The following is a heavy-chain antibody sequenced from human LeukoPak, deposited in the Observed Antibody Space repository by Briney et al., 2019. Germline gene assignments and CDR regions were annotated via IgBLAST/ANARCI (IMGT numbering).Heavy chain of an antibody. CDR2: IYYSGST. Sequence: SETLSLTCTVSGGSISSHYWSWIRQPPGKGLEWIGYIYYSGSTNYNPSLKSRVTISVDTSKNQFSLKLSSVTAADTAVYYCARAVWSGYGYYFDYWGQGTLVTVSS. D-gene: IGHD3-3*01. V-gene: IGHV4-59*11. CDR1: GGSISSHY. CDR3: ARAVWSGYGYYFDY. J-gene: IGHJ4*02.